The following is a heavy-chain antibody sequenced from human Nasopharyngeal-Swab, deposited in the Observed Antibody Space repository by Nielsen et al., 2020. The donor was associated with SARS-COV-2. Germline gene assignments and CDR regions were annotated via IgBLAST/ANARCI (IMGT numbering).Heavy chain of an antibody. CDR3: ARGGGSSLYYYYYYYMDV. D-gene: IGHD6-6*01. J-gene: IGHJ6*03. CDR2: INHSGST. CDR1: GGSFSGYY. Sequence: SQTLSLTCAVYGGSFSGYYWSWIRQPQGKGLEWIGEINHSGSTNYNPSLKSRVTISVDTSKNQFSLKLSSVTAADTAVYYCARGGGSSLYYYYYYYMDVWSKGTTVTVSS. V-gene: IGHV4-34*01.